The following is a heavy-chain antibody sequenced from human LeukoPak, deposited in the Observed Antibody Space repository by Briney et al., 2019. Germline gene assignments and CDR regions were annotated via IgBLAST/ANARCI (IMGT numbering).Heavy chain of an antibody. V-gene: IGHV3-53*01. CDR2: IYSGGST. D-gene: IGHD3-10*01. CDR1: GFTVSSNY. CDR3: ARSYYGSGSYYFDY. Sequence: GGSLRLSCAAPGFTVSSNYMSWVRQAPGKGLEWVSVIYSGGSTYYADSVKGRFTISRDNSKNTLYLQMNSLRAEDTAVYYCARSYYGSGSYYFDYWGQGTLVTVSS. J-gene: IGHJ4*02.